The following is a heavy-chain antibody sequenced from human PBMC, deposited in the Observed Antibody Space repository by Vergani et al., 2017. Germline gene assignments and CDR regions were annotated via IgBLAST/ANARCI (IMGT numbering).Heavy chain of an antibody. CDR1: GTSINNDFYY. CDR3: ARDNKQLRPRAFDL. V-gene: IGHV4-61*02. D-gene: IGHD4-23*01. J-gene: IGHJ3*01. CDR2: IYVSGIT. Sequence: QVQLQESGPGLVKPSQTLSLTCTVSGTSINNDFYYWHWIRQPAGKGLEWIGRIYVSGITDYNSSLQSRVSMSVDTSKNQFSLTLTSVTAADTAVYYCARDNKQLRPRAFDLWGQGKMVNVS.